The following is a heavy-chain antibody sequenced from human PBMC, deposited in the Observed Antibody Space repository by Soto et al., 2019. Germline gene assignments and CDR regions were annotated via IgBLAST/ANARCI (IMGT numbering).Heavy chain of an antibody. CDR1: GGSISSYY. CDR2: IYYSGST. D-gene: IGHD2-15*01. CDR3: ARQSEYCIYQPPPYYFDY. Sequence: PSETLSLTCTVSGGSISSYYWSWIRQPPGKGLEWIGYIYYSGSTNYNPSLKSRVTISVDTSKNQFSLKLSSVTAADTAVYYCARQSEYCIYQPPPYYFDYWGQGILVTVSS. J-gene: IGHJ4*02. V-gene: IGHV4-59*01.